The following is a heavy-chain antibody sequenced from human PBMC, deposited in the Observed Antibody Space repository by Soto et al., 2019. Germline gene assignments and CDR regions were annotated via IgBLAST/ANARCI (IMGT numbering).Heavy chain of an antibody. CDR2: ISSSSSYI. D-gene: IGHD6-13*01. CDR3: ARDTRWAAAGSYTTYGMDV. Sequence: GGSLRLSCAASGFTFSSYSMNWVRQAPGKGLEWVSSISSSSSYIYYADSVKGRFTISRDNAKNSLYLQMISLRAEDTAVYYCARDTRWAAAGSYTTYGMDVWGQGTTVTVSS. J-gene: IGHJ6*02. CDR1: GFTFSSYS. V-gene: IGHV3-21*01.